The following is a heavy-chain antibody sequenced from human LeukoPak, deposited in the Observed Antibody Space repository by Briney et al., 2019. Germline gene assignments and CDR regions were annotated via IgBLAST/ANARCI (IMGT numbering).Heavy chain of an antibody. J-gene: IGHJ4*02. CDR2: ISYDGSNK. D-gene: IGHD5-24*01. Sequence: GGSLRLSCAASGFTFSSYGMHWVRQAPGKGLEWVAVISYDGSNKYYADSVKGRFTISRDNSKNTLYLQMNSLRAEDTAVYYCAKAPGAGDGYNGGFGYWGQGTLVTVSS. V-gene: IGHV3-30*18. CDR3: AKAPGAGDGYNGGFGY. CDR1: GFTFSSYG.